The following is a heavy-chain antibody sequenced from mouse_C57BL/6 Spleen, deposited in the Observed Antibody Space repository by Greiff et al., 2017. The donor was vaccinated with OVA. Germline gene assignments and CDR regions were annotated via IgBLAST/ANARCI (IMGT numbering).Heavy chain of an antibody. D-gene: IGHD1-1*01. CDR2: IWSGGST. Sequence: VKLMESGPGLVQPSQSLSIPCTVSGFSLTSYGVHWVRQSPGKGLEWLGVIWSGGSTDYNEAFISRLSISNDDSKSKVFLKMNSLQADDTAIYYCARNLRGSSPYYFDYWGQGTTLTVSS. J-gene: IGHJ2*01. CDR1: GFSLTSYG. V-gene: IGHV2-2*01. CDR3: ARNLRGSSPYYFDY.